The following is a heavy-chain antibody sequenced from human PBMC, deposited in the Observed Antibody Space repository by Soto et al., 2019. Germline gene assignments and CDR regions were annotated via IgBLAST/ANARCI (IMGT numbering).Heavy chain of an antibody. CDR2: INSDGSST. CDR1: GFTFSSYW. V-gene: IGHV3-74*01. Sequence: GGSLRLSCAASGFTFSSYWMHWVRQAPGKGLVWVSRINSDGSSTSYADSVKGRFTISRDNAKNTLYLQMNSLRAEDTAVYYCTREYSSSRYFDYWGQGTLVTVSS. CDR3: TREYSSSRYFDY. J-gene: IGHJ4*02. D-gene: IGHD6-13*01.